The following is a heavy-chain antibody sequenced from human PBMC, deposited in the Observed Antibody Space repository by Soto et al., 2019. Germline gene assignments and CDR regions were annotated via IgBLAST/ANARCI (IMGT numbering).Heavy chain of an antibody. Sequence: XAVKLSCKTSTYPFTTYYMHWVRQAPGHGLEWMGIINPGSGGTTYAQKFQDRVTMTRDTSTSTVYMDLNSLRADDTAVYYCAKDRYVDTRDWLDPWGQGTLVTVSS. CDR2: INPGSGGT. CDR3: AKDRYVDTRDWLDP. D-gene: IGHD5-18*01. V-gene: IGHV1-46*01. CDR1: TYPFTTYY. J-gene: IGHJ5*02.